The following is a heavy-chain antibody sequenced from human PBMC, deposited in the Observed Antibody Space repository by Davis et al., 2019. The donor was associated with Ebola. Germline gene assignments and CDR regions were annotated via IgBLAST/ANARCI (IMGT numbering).Heavy chain of an antibody. D-gene: IGHD6-6*01. CDR2: MNPNSGNT. CDR1: GYTFTSYD. J-gene: IGHJ5*02. Sequence: ASVKVSCKASGYTFTSYDINWVRQATGQGLEWMGWMNPNSGNTGYAQKFQGRVTMTRNTSISTAYMELSSLRSEDTAVYYCARSPIEEQLGDWFDPWGQGTLVTVSS. CDR3: ARSPIEEQLGDWFDP. V-gene: IGHV1-8*01.